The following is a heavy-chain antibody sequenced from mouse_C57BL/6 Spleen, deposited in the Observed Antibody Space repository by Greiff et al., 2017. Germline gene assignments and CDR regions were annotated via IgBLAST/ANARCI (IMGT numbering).Heavy chain of an antibody. D-gene: IGHD6-1*01. J-gene: IGHJ1*03. Sequence: EVQLQQSGPGLAKPSQTLSLTCSVTGYSITSDYWNWIRKFPGNKLEYMGYISYGGSTYYNPSLKSRISITRDTSKNQYYLQLNSVTTEDTATYYGAEYPLARGDLDVWGKGTTVTVSS. V-gene: IGHV3-8*01. CDR1: GYSITSDY. CDR2: ISYGGST. CDR3: AEYPLARGDLDV.